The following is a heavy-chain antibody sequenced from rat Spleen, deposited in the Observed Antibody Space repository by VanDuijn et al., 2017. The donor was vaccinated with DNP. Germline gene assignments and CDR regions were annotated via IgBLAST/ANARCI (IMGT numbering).Heavy chain of an antibody. J-gene: IGHJ2*01. CDR3: ARHVLPLRVWDY. V-gene: IGHV5-22*01. CDR1: GFIFSDYY. CDR2: IRYDGGST. Sequence: EVQLVESGGGLEQPGRSLKLSCAASGFIFSDYYMAWVRQAPTKGLEWVAYIRYDGGSTYYGDSVKGRFTISRDNAKSILYLQMNSLRSDDMATYYCARHVLPLRVWDYWGQGVMVTVSS. D-gene: IGHD4-1*01.